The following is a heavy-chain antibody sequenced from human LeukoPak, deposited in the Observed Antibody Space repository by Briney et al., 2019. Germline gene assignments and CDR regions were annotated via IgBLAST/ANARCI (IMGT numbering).Heavy chain of an antibody. D-gene: IGHD3-22*01. CDR2: ISGDGGST. CDR3: AKDTYYYDSSGYEDPSFDY. CDR1: GFTFDDYA. Sequence: GGSLRLSCAASGFTFDDYAMHWVRHAPGKCLGWVSFISGDGGSTYYPASVKGRFTISRDNSKNSLYLQMNNLRTEDTALYYCAKDTYYYDSSGYEDPSFDYGGQGTLVTVSA. J-gene: IGHJ4*02. V-gene: IGHV3-43*02.